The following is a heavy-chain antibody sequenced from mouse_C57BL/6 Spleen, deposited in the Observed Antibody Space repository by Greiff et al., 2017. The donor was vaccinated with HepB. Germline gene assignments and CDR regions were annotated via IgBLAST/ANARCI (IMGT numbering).Heavy chain of an antibody. J-gene: IGHJ4*01. CDR1: GYTFTSYW. Sequence: VQLQQPGAELVRPGTSVKLSCKASGYTFTSYWMHWVKQRPGQGLEWIGVIDPSDSYTNYNQKFKGKATLTVDTSSSTAYMQLSSLTSEDSAVYYCARESSSLYYYAMDYWGQGTSVTVSS. V-gene: IGHV1-59*01. D-gene: IGHD1-1*01. CDR3: ARESSSLYYYAMDY. CDR2: IDPSDSYT.